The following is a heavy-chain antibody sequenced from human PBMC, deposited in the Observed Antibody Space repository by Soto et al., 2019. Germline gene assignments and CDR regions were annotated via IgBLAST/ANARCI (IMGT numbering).Heavy chain of an antibody. Sequence: SETLSLTCTVSCGSISSSSYYWGWIRQPPGKGLEWIGSIYYSGSTYYNPSLKSRVTISVDTSKNQFSLKLSSVTAADTAVYYCARHDLRIADDAFDIWGQGTMVTVSS. J-gene: IGHJ3*02. V-gene: IGHV4-39*01. CDR2: IYYSGST. CDR1: CGSISSSSYY. CDR3: ARHDLRIADDAFDI. D-gene: IGHD6-13*01.